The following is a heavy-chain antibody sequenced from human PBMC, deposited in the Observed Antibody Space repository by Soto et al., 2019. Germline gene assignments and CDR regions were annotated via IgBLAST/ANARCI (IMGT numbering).Heavy chain of an antibody. Sequence: QVQLQESGPGLVKPSGTLSLTCAVSGGSISSSNWWSWVRQPPGKGLEWIGEIYHSGSTNYNPSLTSGATTSVDKSKNRFSRKLSSVTAADTAVYYGASRSAAAGAWGNWFDPWGQGTLVTVSS. CDR2: IYHSGST. V-gene: IGHV4-4*02. CDR1: GGSISSSNW. D-gene: IGHD3-16*01. CDR3: ASRSAAAGAWGNWFDP. J-gene: IGHJ5*02.